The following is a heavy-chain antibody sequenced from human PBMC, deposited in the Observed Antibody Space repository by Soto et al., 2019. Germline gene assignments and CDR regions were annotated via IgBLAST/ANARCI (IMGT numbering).Heavy chain of an antibody. Sequence: LSLTCTVSGGSISDNDYYWSWIRQPPGKGLEWIGYIYYSGRTNYNPSLKSRVTISVDTSKNQFSLKLSSVTAADTAVYYCARGYCSSTICYIWDNWFDPWGQGTLVTVSS. CDR1: GGSISDNDYY. J-gene: IGHJ5*02. D-gene: IGHD2-2*02. CDR2: IYYSGRT. CDR3: ARGYCSSTICYIWDNWFDP. V-gene: IGHV4-61*08.